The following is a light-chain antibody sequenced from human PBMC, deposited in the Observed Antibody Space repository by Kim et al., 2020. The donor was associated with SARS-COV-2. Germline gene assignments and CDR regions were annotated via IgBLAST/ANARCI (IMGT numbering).Light chain of an antibody. CDR2: DAS. V-gene: IGKV3-11*01. CDR1: QSISAY. Sequence: PAQGAPLPCGASQSISAYLAWYQQKPGQAPRLLIYDASNRATGIPDRFSGSGSGTGFTLTISSLEPDDFAIYYCQQRNNWPPAVTFGGGTKVDIK. CDR3: QQRNNWPPAVT. J-gene: IGKJ4*01.